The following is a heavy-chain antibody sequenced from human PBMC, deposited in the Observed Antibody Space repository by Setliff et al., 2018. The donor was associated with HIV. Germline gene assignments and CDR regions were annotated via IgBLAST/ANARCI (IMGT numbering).Heavy chain of an antibody. CDR3: ARRDGRSMNAFEI. V-gene: IGHV5-51*01. D-gene: IGHD6-13*01. J-gene: IGHJ3*02. CDR2: IYPDDSNI. CDR1: EYTFSTYW. Sequence: PGESLKISCKALEYTFSTYWIGWVRQMPGEGLEWMGIIYPDDSNIRYNPSFQKHVTISADKSITTAYLQLNNLKASDTATYYCARRDGRSMNAFEIWGPGTMVTV.